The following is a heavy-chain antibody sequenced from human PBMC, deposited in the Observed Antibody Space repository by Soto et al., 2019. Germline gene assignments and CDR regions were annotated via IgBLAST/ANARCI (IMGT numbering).Heavy chain of an antibody. CDR1: GFAFSSYG. CDR2: ISYDGSNK. CDR3: AKGWEPNHH. D-gene: IGHD1-26*01. J-gene: IGHJ5*02. Sequence: QVQLVESGGGVVQPGRSLRLSCAACGFAFSSYGMHWVRQAPGKGLEWVAVISYDGSNKYYADSVKGRFTISRDNSKNTLYLQMNSLRAEDTAVYYCAKGWEPNHHWGQGTLVTVSS. V-gene: IGHV3-30*18.